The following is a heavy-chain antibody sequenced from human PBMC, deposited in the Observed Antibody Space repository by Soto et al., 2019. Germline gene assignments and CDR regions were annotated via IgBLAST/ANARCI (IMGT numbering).Heavy chain of an antibody. CDR2: IYTSGST. Sequence: SETLSLTCTVSGGSISRSYWSWIRQPAGKGLEWIGRIYTSGSTNYNPSLKSRVTMSVDTSKNQFSLKLSSVTAADTALYYCERNAVGAIYVDYWGQGTLVTVSS. J-gene: IGHJ4*02. CDR1: GGSISRSY. V-gene: IGHV4-4*07. D-gene: IGHD1-26*01. CDR3: ERNAVGAIYVDY.